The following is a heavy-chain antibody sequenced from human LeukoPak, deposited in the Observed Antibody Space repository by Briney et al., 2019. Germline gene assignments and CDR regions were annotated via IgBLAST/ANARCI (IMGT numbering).Heavy chain of an antibody. CDR2: ISSSSSYI. J-gene: IGHJ4*02. CDR3: ARVWSPPYTSSWPDYFDY. V-gene: IGHV3-21*01. Sequence: GGSLRLSCAASGFTSSSYSMNWVRQAPGKGLEWVSSISSSSSYIYYADSVKGRFTISRDNARNSLYLHMNSLRAEDTAVYYCARVWSPPYTSSWPDYFDYWGQGTLVTVSS. D-gene: IGHD6-13*01. CDR1: GFTSSSYS.